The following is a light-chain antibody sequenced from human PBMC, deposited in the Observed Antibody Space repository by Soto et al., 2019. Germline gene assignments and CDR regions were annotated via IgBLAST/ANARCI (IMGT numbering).Light chain of an antibody. CDR1: RSVDRSY. CDR2: AAS. Sequence: ENVLTQSPGTLSLFPGERATLSCRASRSVDRSYLAWYQQKPGQAPRLLIYAASSRATGIPDRFSGSASGTEFTLTISRLEPEDFAVYYCQQYGSSRTFGQGTRVEIK. CDR3: QQYGSSRT. V-gene: IGKV3-20*01. J-gene: IGKJ1*01.